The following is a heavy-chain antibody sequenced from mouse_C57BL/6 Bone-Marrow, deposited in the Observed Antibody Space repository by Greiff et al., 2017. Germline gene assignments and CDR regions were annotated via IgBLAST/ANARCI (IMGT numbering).Heavy chain of an antibody. Sequence: VQLQQSGAELARPGASVKMSCKASGYTFTSYTMHWVKQRPGQGLEWIGYITPSSGYTKYNQKFKAKAKLTADKSSSTAYMRLSSLTSEDSAVYYCARWLSYAMDYWGQGTSVTVSS. CDR3: ARWLSYAMDY. J-gene: IGHJ4*01. CDR1: GYTFTSYT. D-gene: IGHD2-2*01. V-gene: IGHV1-4*01. CDR2: ITPSSGYT.